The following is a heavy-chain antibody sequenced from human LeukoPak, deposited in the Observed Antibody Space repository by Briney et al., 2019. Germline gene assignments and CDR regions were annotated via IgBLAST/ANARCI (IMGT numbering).Heavy chain of an antibody. D-gene: IGHD4-17*01. CDR3: APNYGDLTATYYFDY. CDR1: GFTFSSYS. CDR2: ISSSSSYI. Sequence: GGSLRLSXAASGFTFSSYSMNWVRQAPGKGMAWVSSISSSSSYIYYADSVKGRFTISRDNAKNSLYLQMNSLRAEDTAVYYCAPNYGDLTATYYFDYWGQGTLVTVSS. J-gene: IGHJ4*02. V-gene: IGHV3-21*01.